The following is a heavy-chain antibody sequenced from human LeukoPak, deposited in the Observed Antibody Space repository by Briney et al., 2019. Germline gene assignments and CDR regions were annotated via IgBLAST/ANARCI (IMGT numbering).Heavy chain of an antibody. CDR3: AKGGQQLARSY. CDR1: GFTFSSYA. J-gene: IGHJ4*02. Sequence: GGSLRLSCSASGFTFSSYAMSWVRQAPGKGLEWVSAISGSGTNTYYADSVKGRFTISRDNSKNTLYLQMDSPRAEDTAVYYCAKGGQQLARSYWGQGTLVTVSS. CDR2: ISGSGTNT. V-gene: IGHV3-23*01. D-gene: IGHD1-1*01.